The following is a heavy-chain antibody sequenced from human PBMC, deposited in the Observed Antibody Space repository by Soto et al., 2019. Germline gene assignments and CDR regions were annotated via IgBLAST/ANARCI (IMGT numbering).Heavy chain of an antibody. D-gene: IGHD3-10*01. J-gene: IGHJ4*02. CDR1: GFSLSNARMS. CDR2: IFSNDAK. CDR3: ARIRGWGWLGPDDY. Sequence: QVTLKESGPVLVKPTETLTLTCTVSGFSLSNARMSVSWIRQPPGKALESLAHIFSNDAKSYSASLKSRLTIPKDTSKSHVVLTMTNMDPVDTATYYCARIRGWGWLGPDDYWGQGTLVTVSS. V-gene: IGHV2-26*01.